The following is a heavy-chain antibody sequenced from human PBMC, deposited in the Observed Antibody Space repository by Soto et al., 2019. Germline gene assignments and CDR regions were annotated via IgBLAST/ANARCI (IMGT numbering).Heavy chain of an antibody. CDR3: ARGDREDIAVVVGARPGEYGVDV. CDR2: ISYDGSNK. Sequence: QVHLVESGGGVVQPGRSLRLSCAASGFTFRIYAMHWVRQAPGKGLECVAVISYDGSNKFYRDSVKGRFTISRDNSKNTLYLQINSLSYEDTAVYYCARGDREDIAVVVGARPGEYGVDVWGQGTTVTVSS. CDR1: GFTFRIYA. V-gene: IGHV3-30-3*01. J-gene: IGHJ6*02. D-gene: IGHD2-15*01.